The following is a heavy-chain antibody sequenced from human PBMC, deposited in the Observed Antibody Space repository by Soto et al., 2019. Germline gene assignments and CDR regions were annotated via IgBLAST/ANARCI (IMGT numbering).Heavy chain of an antibody. Sequence: PVGSPRLSCAASGFTFSSYGMHWVRQAPGKGLEWVAVISYDGSNKYYADSVKGRFTIYRDNSKNTLYLQINSLRAEDTAVYYCAKEGQDYWGQGTLVTVSS. V-gene: IGHV3-30*18. CDR1: GFTFSSYG. CDR2: ISYDGSNK. CDR3: AKEGQDY. J-gene: IGHJ4*02.